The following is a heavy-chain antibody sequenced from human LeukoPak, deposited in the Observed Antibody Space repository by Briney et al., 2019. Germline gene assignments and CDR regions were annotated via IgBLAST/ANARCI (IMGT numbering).Heavy chain of an antibody. CDR1: GGTFSSYA. Sequence: VASVKVSCKASGGTFSSYAISWVRQAPGQGLEWMGGIIPIFGTANYAQKFQGRVTITADKSTSTAYMELSSLRSEDTAVYYCARGDRFATYYYYMDVWGKGTTVTVSS. D-gene: IGHD3-10*01. CDR2: IIPIFGTA. J-gene: IGHJ6*03. CDR3: ARGDRFATYYYYMDV. V-gene: IGHV1-69*06.